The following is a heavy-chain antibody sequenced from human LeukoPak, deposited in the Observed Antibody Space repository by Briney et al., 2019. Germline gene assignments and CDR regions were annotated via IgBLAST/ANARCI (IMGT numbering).Heavy chain of an antibody. CDR2: ISSSSSYI. V-gene: IGHV3-21*04. Sequence: GGSLRLSCAASGFTFSSYSMNWVRQAPGKGLEWVSSISSSSSYIYYADSVKGRYTISRDNAENSLYLQMNSLRAEDTAVYYCAKENCSGGSCYSSPFGYWGQGTLVTVSS. CDR1: GFTFSSYS. CDR3: AKENCSGGSCYSSPFGY. D-gene: IGHD2-15*01. J-gene: IGHJ4*02.